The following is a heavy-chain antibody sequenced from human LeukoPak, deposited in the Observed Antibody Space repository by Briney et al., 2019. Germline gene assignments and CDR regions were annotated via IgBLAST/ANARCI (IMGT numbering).Heavy chain of an antibody. CDR1: GFTSSRIW. CDR2: INEDGSEA. D-gene: IGHD5-24*01. CDR3: ARREWLRHERTGYYSFDA. J-gene: IGHJ5*02. Sequence: PGGSLRLSCAASGFTSSRIWMSWVRQAPDKGLEWVANINEDGSEAYYVDSVKGRFTISRDNPKNSVSLQMNSLRAEDTALYYCARREWLRHERTGYYSFDAWGQGTLVTVSS. V-gene: IGHV3-7*01.